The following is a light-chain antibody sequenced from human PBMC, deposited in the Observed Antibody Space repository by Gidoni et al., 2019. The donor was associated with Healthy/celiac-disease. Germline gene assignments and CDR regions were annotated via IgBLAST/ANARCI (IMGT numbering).Light chain of an antibody. CDR3: REYNNLPIT. Sequence: DIHMFQSPSSLSASVRDRVTITCHASQEIINYLIRYKQQAGKAPKLLIYDASNLETGDPSRFGGSGAETEFTSTISNMQKKEKATNDSREYNNLPITFGQGTRLEIK. CDR1: QEIINY. V-gene: IGKV1-33*01. J-gene: IGKJ5*01. CDR2: DAS.